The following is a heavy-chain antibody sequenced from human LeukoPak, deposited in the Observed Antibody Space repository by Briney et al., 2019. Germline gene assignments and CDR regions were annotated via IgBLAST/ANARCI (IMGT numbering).Heavy chain of an antibody. CDR1: GFTFDDYV. CDR2: ISWNSGSI. CDR3: AKVITDSSGYYLNDAFDI. V-gene: IGHV3-9*01. J-gene: IGHJ3*02. D-gene: IGHD3-22*01. Sequence: PGRSLRLSCAASGFTFDDYVMHWVRQAPGKGLEWVSGISWNSGSIGYADSVKGRFTISRDNAKNSLYLQMNSLRAEDTALYYCAKVITDSSGYYLNDAFDIWGQGTMVTVSS.